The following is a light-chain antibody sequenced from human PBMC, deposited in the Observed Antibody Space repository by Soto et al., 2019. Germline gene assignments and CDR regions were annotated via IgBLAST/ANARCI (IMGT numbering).Light chain of an antibody. V-gene: IGKV1-39*01. CDR1: QSIGNY. CDR3: QQSYNAPRT. J-gene: IGKJ2*01. CDR2: AAS. Sequence: DIQMTQSPFSLSAYVGDRVTITCRASQSIGNYLNWYQQRPGKAPKLLIYAASNLQSGVPSRFSGSGSGTDFTLTVSSLQPEDFATYYCQQSYNAPRTFGQGTKLEIK.